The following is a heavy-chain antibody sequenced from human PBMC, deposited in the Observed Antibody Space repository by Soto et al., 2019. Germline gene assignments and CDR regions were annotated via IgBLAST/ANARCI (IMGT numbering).Heavy chain of an antibody. CDR3: ARVRPMSIAARRHPYYYYGMDV. J-gene: IGHJ6*02. CDR2: INHSGST. V-gene: IGHV4-34*01. Sequence: ETLSLTCAVYGGSFSGYYWSWIRQPPGKGLEWIGEINHSGSTNYNPSLKSRATISVDTSKNQFSLKLSSVTAADTAVYYCARVRPMSIAARRHPYYYYGMDVWGQGTTVTVSS. CDR1: GGSFSGYY. D-gene: IGHD6-6*01.